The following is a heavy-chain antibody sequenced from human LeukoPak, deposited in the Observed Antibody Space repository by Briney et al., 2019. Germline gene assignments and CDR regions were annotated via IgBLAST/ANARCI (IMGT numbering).Heavy chain of an antibody. CDR1: GGTFSSYA. CDR3: ARDSGSGGYWFDP. D-gene: IGHD6-19*01. J-gene: IGHJ5*02. V-gene: IGHV1-69*01. CDR2: IIPIFGTA. Sequence: SVKVSCKASGGTFSSYAISWVRQAPGQGLEWMGGIIPIFGTANYAQKFQGRVTITADESTSTAYMELSSLRSEDTAVYYCARDSGSGGYWFDPWGQGTLVTVSS.